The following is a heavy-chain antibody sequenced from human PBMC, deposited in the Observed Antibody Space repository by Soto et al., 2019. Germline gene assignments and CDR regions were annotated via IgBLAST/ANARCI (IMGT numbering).Heavy chain of an antibody. Sequence: PSETLSLTCTVSGGSVSNSNYYLGWIRQSPGKGLEWIGSVYYRWRSYSKSSVKSRVTISVDTCKNQSAVNLNAVTASDTAVYFCVRQRTSVLTQAYFDYWAPGAVVTVSS. D-gene: IGHD2-8*01. CDR1: GGSVSNSNYY. CDR3: VRQRTSVLTQAYFDY. CDR2: VYYRWRS. V-gene: IGHV4-39*01. J-gene: IGHJ4*02.